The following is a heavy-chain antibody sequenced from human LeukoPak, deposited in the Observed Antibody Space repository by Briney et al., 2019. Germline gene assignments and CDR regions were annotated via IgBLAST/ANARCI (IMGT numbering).Heavy chain of an antibody. Sequence: GASVKVSCKASGYTFTSYDINWVRQATGQGLEWMGWMNPNSGNTGYAQKFQGRVTMTTDTSTSTAYMELRSLRSDDTAVYYCAREAPPEYYYDSSGYYYLKGSDAFDIWGQGTMVTVSS. CDR3: AREAPPEYYYDSSGYYYLKGSDAFDI. CDR1: GYTFTSYD. D-gene: IGHD3-22*01. V-gene: IGHV1-8*01. CDR2: MNPNSGNT. J-gene: IGHJ3*02.